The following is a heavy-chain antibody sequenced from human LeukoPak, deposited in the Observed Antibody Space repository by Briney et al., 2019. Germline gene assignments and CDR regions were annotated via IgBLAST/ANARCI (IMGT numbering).Heavy chain of an antibody. CDR3: ARARSRRNYDSSGRLGAGAAFDI. CDR2: INPNSGGT. J-gene: IGHJ3*02. CDR1: GYTFTGYC. V-gene: IGHV1-2*02. D-gene: IGHD3-22*01. Sequence: ASVKVSCKASGYTFTGYCMHWVRQAPGQGLEWMGWINPNSGGTNYAQKFQGKVTMTRDTSISTAYMELSRLRSDDTAVYYCARARSRRNYDSSGRLGAGAAFDIWGQGTMVTVSS.